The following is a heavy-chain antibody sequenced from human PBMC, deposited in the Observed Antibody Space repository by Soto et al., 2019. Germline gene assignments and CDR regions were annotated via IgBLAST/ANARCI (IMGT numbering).Heavy chain of an antibody. CDR1: GGSISSYY. Sequence: SESLSLTCTVSGGSISSYYWSWIRQPPGKGLEWIGYIYYSGSTNYNPSLKSRVTISVDTSKNQFSLKLSSVTAADTAVYYCASLVVVPAASYYFDYWGQGTLVTVSS. CDR2: IYYSGST. V-gene: IGHV4-59*08. J-gene: IGHJ4*02. CDR3: ASLVVVPAASYYFDY. D-gene: IGHD2-2*01.